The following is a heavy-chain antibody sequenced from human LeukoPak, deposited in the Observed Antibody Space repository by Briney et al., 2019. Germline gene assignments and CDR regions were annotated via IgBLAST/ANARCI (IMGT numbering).Heavy chain of an antibody. J-gene: IGHJ6*03. CDR1: GFTVSSNY. D-gene: IGHD1-1*01. Sequence: GGSLRLSCAVAGFTVSSNYMGWVRQAPGKGLEWVSVVYSSGSTYYADSVKGRFTISRDNSENTLFLQMSTLRAEDTAVYYCARLEKKSYYYMDVWGKGTTVTVSS. CDR3: ARLEKKSYYYMDV. CDR2: VYSSGST. V-gene: IGHV3-53*01.